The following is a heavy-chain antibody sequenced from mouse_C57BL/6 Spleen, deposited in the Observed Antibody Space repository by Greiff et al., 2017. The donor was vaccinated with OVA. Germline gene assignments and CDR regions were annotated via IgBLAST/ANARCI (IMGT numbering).Heavy chain of an antibody. D-gene: IGHD1-1*01. V-gene: IGHV1-64*01. Sequence: VQLQQPGAELVKPGASVKLSCKASGYTFTSYWMHWVKPRPGQGLEWIGMIHPNSGSTNYNEKFKSKATLTVDKSSSTAYMQLSSLTSEDSAVYYCARGGSSSYYFDYWGQGTTLTVSS. J-gene: IGHJ2*01. CDR2: IHPNSGST. CDR3: ARGGSSSYYFDY. CDR1: GYTFTSYW.